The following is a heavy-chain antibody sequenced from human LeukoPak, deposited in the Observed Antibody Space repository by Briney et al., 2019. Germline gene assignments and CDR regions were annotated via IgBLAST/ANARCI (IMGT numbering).Heavy chain of an antibody. CDR1: GFTFSNHF. CDR3: ARDPVEWELLLDY. J-gene: IGHJ4*02. CDR2: IGPNGAST. V-gene: IGHV3-64*04. D-gene: IGHD1-26*01. Sequence: QSGGSLRLSCSTSGFTFSNHFMHWVRQAPGKGLEYVSSIGPNGASTLYADSVKGRFTISRDNARNSVYLQMASLRVEDTAVYYCARDPVEWELLLDYWGQGTLVTVSS.